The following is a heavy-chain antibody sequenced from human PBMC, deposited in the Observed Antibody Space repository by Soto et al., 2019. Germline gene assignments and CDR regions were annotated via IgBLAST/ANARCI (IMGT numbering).Heavy chain of an antibody. Sequence: VASVKVSCKASGYTFTGYYMHWVRQAPGQGLEWMGWINPNSGGTNYAQKFQGRVTMTRDTSISTAYMELSRLRSDDTAVYYCARGSMESFMEQYFDYWGQGTLVTVSS. CDR3: ARGSMESFMEQYFDY. D-gene: IGHD3-10*01. CDR2: INPNSGGT. V-gene: IGHV1-2*02. CDR1: GYTFTGYY. J-gene: IGHJ4*02.